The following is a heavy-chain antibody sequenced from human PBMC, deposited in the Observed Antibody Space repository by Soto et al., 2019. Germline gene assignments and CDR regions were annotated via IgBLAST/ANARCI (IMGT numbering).Heavy chain of an antibody. CDR2: IYYSGST. D-gene: IGHD3-3*01. CDR1: GGSISSGDYY. V-gene: IGHV4-30-4*01. Sequence: QVQLQESGPGLVKPSQTLSLTCTVSGGSISSGDYYWSWIRQPPGKGLEWIGYIYYSGSTYYNPSLKSRVTISVDTSKNQFSLKLSSVTAADTAVYYCARALYDFWSGYYMAFDYWGQGILVTVSS. J-gene: IGHJ4*02. CDR3: ARALYDFWSGYYMAFDY.